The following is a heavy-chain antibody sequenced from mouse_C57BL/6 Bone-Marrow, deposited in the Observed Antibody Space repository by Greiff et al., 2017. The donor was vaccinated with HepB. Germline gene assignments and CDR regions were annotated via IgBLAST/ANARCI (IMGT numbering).Heavy chain of an antibody. CDR2: IYPRDGST. V-gene: IGHV1-85*01. Sequence: QVQLQQSGPELVKPGASVKLSCKASGYTFTSYDINWVKQRPGQGLEWIGWIYPRDGSTKYNEKFKGKATLTVDTSSSTAYMELHSLTSEDSAVYFCARGKELGQGPRFAYWGQGTLVTVSA. J-gene: IGHJ3*01. CDR1: GYTFTSYD. CDR3: ARGKELGQGPRFAY. D-gene: IGHD4-1*01.